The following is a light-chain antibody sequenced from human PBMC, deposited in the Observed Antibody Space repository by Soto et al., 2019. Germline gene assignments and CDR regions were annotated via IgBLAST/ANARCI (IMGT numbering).Light chain of an antibody. J-gene: IGKJ3*01. CDR3: HQRSNLPAGFT. V-gene: IGKV3-11*01. Sequence: EIVLTQSPATLSLSPGERATLSCRASQSVSSYLAWYQQKPGQAPRLLIYDASNRATGIPARVSGCGSGTDFTLTISSLEPDDFAVYYCHQRSNLPAGFTFGPESTVDIK. CDR2: DAS. CDR1: QSVSSY.